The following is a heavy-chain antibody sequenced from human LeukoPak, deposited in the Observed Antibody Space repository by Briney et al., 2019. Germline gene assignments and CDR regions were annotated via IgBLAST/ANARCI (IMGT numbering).Heavy chain of an antibody. CDR2: IRSKIYGENT. Sequence: GGSLRLSCTTSGFTFGDYAMSWVRQAPGKGLEWVSFIRSKIYGENTEYAASVTGRFTISRDDSKNIAYLQMNSLKIEDTAVYYCIMSSHLYCSSTNCPLDYWGQGTLVTVS. D-gene: IGHD2-2*01. J-gene: IGHJ4*02. CDR3: IMSSHLYCSSTNCPLDY. CDR1: GFTFGDYA. V-gene: IGHV3-49*04.